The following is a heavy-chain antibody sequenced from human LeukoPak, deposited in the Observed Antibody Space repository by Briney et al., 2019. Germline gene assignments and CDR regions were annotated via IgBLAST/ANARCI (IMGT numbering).Heavy chain of an antibody. CDR2: IRTKANSYAT. D-gene: IGHD2-21*01. Sequence: GGSLRLSCAASGFTFSGSAMHWVRQASGKGLEWVGRIRTKANSYATAYAASVKGRFTISRDDSKNTAYLQMNSLKTEDTAVYYCTTDLSMVLWWGDYWGQGTLVTVSS. CDR3: TTDLSMVLWWGDY. J-gene: IGHJ4*02. CDR1: GFTFSGSA. V-gene: IGHV3-73*01.